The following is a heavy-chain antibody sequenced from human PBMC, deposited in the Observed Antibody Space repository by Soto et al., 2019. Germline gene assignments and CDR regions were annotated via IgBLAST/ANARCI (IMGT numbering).Heavy chain of an antibody. V-gene: IGHV3-30-3*01. CDR3: AREIGSGWYDY. CDR1: GFTFSSYA. Sequence: QVQLVESGGGVVQPGRSLRLSCAASGFTFSSYAMHWVRQAPAKGLEWVAVISYDGSNKYYADSVKGRFTISRDNSKNTLYLQMNSLRAEDTAVYYCAREIGSGWYDYWGQGTLVTVSS. J-gene: IGHJ4*02. CDR2: ISYDGSNK. D-gene: IGHD6-19*01.